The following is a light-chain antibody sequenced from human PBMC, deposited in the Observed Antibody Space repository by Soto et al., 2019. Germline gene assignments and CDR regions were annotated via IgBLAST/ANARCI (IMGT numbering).Light chain of an antibody. Sequence: EIVLTQSPGTLSLSAGQRATLSCRASQRLSASDIAWYQQKPGQAPRPLIYGVSARATGIPARFSGGGSGAEYTLTISSLQSEDFAVYYCQQYDKWPRTFGQGTKVDIK. CDR1: QRLSASD. V-gene: IGKV3-15*01. CDR3: QQYDKWPRT. J-gene: IGKJ1*01. CDR2: GVS.